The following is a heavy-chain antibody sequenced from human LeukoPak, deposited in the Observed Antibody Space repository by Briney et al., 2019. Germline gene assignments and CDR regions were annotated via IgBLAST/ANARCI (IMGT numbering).Heavy chain of an antibody. J-gene: IGHJ4*02. Sequence: PGGSLRLSCAASGFAVSNNYMSWVRQAPGKGLAWVSVIYRGGSTYYADSVKGRFTISRDNSKNTLYLEMNTLRAEDTAVYYCARDSIAVAGTYFDYWGRGTLVTVSS. V-gene: IGHV3-66*01. D-gene: IGHD6-19*01. CDR2: IYRGGST. CDR3: ARDSIAVAGTYFDY. CDR1: GFAVSNNY.